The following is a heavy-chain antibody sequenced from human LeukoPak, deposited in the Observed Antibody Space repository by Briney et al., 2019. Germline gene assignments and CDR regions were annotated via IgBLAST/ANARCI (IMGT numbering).Heavy chain of an antibody. CDR2: ISSSSSYT. J-gene: IGHJ4*02. D-gene: IGHD7-27*01. CDR1: GFTFSDYY. CDR3: ARATWGAYSNYFDY. Sequence: GGSLRLSCAASGFTFSDYYMSWIRQAPGKGLEWVSYISSSSSYTNYADSVKGRFTISRDNAKNSLYLQMNSLRAEDTAVYYCARATWGAYSNYFDYWGQGTLVTVSS. V-gene: IGHV3-11*05.